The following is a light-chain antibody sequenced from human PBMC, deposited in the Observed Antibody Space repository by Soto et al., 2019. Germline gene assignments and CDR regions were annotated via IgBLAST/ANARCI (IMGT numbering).Light chain of an antibody. Sequence: EIVMTQSPATLSASPGERATLSCRASQSVSTNLAWYQQKPGQAPRLLIYGASTRATGIPARISGSGSGTEFTLTSTILQSEDVAVYYCQQYNKWRTFCQGTKVESK. V-gene: IGKV3-15*01. J-gene: IGKJ1*01. CDR2: GAS. CDR1: QSVSTN. CDR3: QQYNKWRT.